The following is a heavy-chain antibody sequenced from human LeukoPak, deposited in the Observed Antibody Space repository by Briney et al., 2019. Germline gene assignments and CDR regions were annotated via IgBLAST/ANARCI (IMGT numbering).Heavy chain of an antibody. CDR3: ARAGGWNYVTEYFYMDV. Sequence: SVKVSCKASGGTFSSYAISWVRQAPGQGLEWMGGIIPIFGTANYAQKFQGRVTITTDESTSTAYMEPSSLRSEDTAVYYCARAGGWNYVTEYFYMDVWGKGTTVTVSS. D-gene: IGHD1-7*01. V-gene: IGHV1-69*05. CDR1: GGTFSSYA. J-gene: IGHJ6*03. CDR2: IIPIFGTA.